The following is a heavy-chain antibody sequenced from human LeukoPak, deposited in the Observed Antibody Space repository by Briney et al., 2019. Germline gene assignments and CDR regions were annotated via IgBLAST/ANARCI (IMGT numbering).Heavy chain of an antibody. CDR2: IYYSGST. D-gene: IGHD2-2*01. Sequence: KPSETLSLTCTVSGGSISSYYWSWIRQPPGEGLEWIGYIYYSGSTNYNPSLKSRVTISVDTSKNQFSLKLSSVTAADTAVYYCASDGSRYCSSTSCYREGYYYYYMDVWGKGTTVTVSS. J-gene: IGHJ6*03. CDR3: ASDGSRYCSSTSCYREGYYYYYMDV. V-gene: IGHV4-59*01. CDR1: GGSISSYY.